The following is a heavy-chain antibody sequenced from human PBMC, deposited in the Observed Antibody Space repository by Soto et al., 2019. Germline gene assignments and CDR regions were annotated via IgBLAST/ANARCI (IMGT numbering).Heavy chain of an antibody. V-gene: IGHV4-31*03. CDR2: IYYSGST. CDR1: GGSISSGGYY. D-gene: IGHD1-20*01. J-gene: IGHJ4*02. Sequence: SETLSLTCTVSGGSISSGGYYWSWIRQHPGKGLEWIGYIYYSGSTYYNPSLKSRVTISVDTSKNQFSLKLSSVTAADTSVYYCARFLGYNWNYFDYWGQGTLVTVSS. CDR3: ARFLGYNWNYFDY.